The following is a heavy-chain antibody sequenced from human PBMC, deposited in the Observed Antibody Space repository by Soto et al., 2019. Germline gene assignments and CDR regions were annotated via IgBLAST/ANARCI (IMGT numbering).Heavy chain of an antibody. J-gene: IGHJ5*02. Sequence: SETLSLTCAVYGGSFSGYYWSWIRQPPGKGLEWIGEINHSGSTNYNPSLKSRVTISVDTSKNQFSLKLSSVTAADTAVYYCERGVEADGKRGDWFDTWGQGTLVTVSS. CDR1: GGSFSGYY. CDR3: ERGVEADGKRGDWFDT. CDR2: INHSGST. V-gene: IGHV4-34*01. D-gene: IGHD6-13*01.